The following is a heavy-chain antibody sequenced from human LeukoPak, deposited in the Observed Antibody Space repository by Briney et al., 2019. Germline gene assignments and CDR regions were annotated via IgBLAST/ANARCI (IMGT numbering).Heavy chain of an antibody. CDR2: NSGSGGTT. J-gene: IGHJ2*01. Sequence: GGSLRLSCAASGLTFSSYDMSWVRQAPGKGLEWVLANSGSGGTTYADSVKGRFTISRDNSKNTLYLQMNSLRAEDTALYYCAKVTGYWYFDLWGRGTLVTVSS. V-gene: IGHV3-23*01. D-gene: IGHD3-9*01. CDR1: GLTFSSYD. CDR3: AKVTGYWYFDL.